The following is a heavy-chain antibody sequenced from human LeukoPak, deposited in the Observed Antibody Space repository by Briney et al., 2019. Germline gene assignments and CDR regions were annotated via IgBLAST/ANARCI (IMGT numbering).Heavy chain of an antibody. D-gene: IGHD6-19*01. J-gene: IGHJ1*01. CDR1: GYTFTGYY. CDR3: ARGPHFLSGGWYENPAEYFQH. CDR2: INPNSGGT. V-gene: IGHV1-2*02. Sequence: GASVKVSFTASGYTFTGYYMHWVRQAPGQGLEWMGWINPNSGGTNYAQKFQGRVTMTRDTSISTAYMELSRLRSDDTAVYYCARGPHFLSGGWYENPAEYFQHWGQGTLVTVSS.